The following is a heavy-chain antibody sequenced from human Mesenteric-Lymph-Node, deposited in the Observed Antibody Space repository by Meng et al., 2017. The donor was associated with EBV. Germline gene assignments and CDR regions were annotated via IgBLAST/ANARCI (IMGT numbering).Heavy chain of an antibody. J-gene: IGHJ5*02. V-gene: IGHV4-61*01. CDR2: IYYSGST. CDR3: ARATVKNWFDP. CDR1: GGSVSSGSYY. Sequence: QVQLQESGTGLVKPSETLSLACTVSGGSVSSGSYYWSWIRQPPGKGLEWIGYIYYSGSTNYNPSLKSRVTISVDTSKNQFSLKLSSVTAADTAVYYCARATVKNWFDPWGQGTLVTVSS. D-gene: IGHD4-17*01.